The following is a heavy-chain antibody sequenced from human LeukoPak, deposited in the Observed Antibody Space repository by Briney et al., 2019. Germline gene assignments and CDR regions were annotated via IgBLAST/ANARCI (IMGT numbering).Heavy chain of an antibody. V-gene: IGHV3-23*01. CDR3: AYMRGLYYGIDY. J-gene: IGHJ4*02. Sequence: GGSLRVSCAASGFTFSSYAMTWVRQAPGKGLEWVSSISGSDGSTYYADSVKGRFTISRDNSKNTLYLQMNSLRAEDTAVYYCAYMRGLYYGIDYWGQGTLVTVSS. CDR2: ISGSDGST. D-gene: IGHD3-10*01. CDR1: GFTFSSYA.